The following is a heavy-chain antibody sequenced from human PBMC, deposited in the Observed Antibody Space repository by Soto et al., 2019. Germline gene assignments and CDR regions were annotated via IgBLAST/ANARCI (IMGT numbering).Heavy chain of an antibody. CDR2: ITVAGGGI. CDR1: GFAFSSSA. CDR3: GKWPPSRKRGVTSQ. J-gene: IGHJ4*02. V-gene: IGHV3-23*01. D-gene: IGHD3-10*01. Sequence: EVQLLESGGGLAQPGGSLRLSCAASGFAFSSSAMAWIRQTPGKGLQWVSAITVAGGGIYYADSVKGRFTISTDNSKKTLFLLMNSVLAEDTAQYFCGKWPPSRKRGVTSQGGQGTLVTVSP.